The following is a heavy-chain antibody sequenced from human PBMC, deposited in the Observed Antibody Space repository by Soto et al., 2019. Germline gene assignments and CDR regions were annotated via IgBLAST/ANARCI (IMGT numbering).Heavy chain of an antibody. CDR3: AKRYGSGSYRDFNSYYGMDI. D-gene: IGHD3-10*01. CDR2: ISPTGEQR. Sequence: VGSLRLSCAGSRFTFRNYGMSWVRQGPGKGLEWVSGISPTGEQRFYVDSVKGRFFISRDNSQNTLSLEMSNLRADDTAVYYCAKRYGSGSYRDFNSYYGMDIWGQGTSVTVSS. J-gene: IGHJ6*02. V-gene: IGHV3-23*01. CDR1: RFTFRNYG.